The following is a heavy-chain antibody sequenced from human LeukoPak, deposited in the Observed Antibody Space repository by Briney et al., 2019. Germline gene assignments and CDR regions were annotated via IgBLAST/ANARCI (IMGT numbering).Heavy chain of an antibody. J-gene: IGHJ4*02. CDR3: ARGGGYSYGLPWDY. V-gene: IGHV3-33*01. CDR2: IWYDGSNK. Sequence: GRSPRLSCAASGFTFSSYGMHWVRQAPGKGLEWVAVIWYDGSNKYYADSVKGRFTISRDNSKNTLYLQMNSLRAEDTAVYYCARGGGYSYGLPWDYWGQGTLVTVSS. CDR1: GFTFSSYG. D-gene: IGHD5-18*01.